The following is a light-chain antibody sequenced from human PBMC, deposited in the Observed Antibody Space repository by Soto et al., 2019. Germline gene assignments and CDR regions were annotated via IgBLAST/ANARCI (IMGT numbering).Light chain of an antibody. CDR3: QKYNSAPWT. CDR1: QGISNY. V-gene: IGKV1-27*01. CDR2: AAS. J-gene: IGKJ1*01. Sequence: DIQMTQSPSSLSVSVGDRVTITCRASQGISNYLAWYQQKPGKVPKLLIYAASTLQSGVPSRFSGSGSGTDFTLTISSLQPADVATYYCQKYNSAPWTFGQGTKVEIK.